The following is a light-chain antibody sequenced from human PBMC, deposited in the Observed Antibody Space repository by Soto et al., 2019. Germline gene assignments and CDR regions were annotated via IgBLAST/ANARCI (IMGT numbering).Light chain of an antibody. V-gene: IGKV2-28*01. J-gene: IGKJ3*01. CDR3: MQALQTPFT. CDR1: QSLLHSNGYNY. CDR2: LGS. Sequence: DIVMTQSPLFLPVTPGEPASISCRSSQSLLHSNGYNYLDWYLQKPGQSPQLLIYLGSNRASGVPDRFSGSGSGTDFTLEISRVEAEDVGVYYCMQALQTPFTFGPGTKVDI.